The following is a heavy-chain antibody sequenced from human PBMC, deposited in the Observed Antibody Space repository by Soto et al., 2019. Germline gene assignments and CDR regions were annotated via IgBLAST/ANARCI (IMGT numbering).Heavy chain of an antibody. J-gene: IGHJ2*01. CDR2: TKNKANSYST. CDR3: ARYSGSYSRSLDL. D-gene: IGHD1-26*01. Sequence: EVQLVESGGGLVQPGGSLRLPCAASGFTFSNHYMDWVRQAPGKGLEWVGRTKNKANSYSTEYAASVKGRFTISRDDSKNSLYLQLNSLETEDTAVYYCARYSGSYSRSLDLWGRGTLVTVSS. V-gene: IGHV3-72*01. CDR1: GFTFSNHY.